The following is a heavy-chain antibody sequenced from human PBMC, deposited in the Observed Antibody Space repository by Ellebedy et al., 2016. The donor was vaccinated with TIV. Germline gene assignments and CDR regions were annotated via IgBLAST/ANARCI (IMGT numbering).Heavy chain of an antibody. J-gene: IGHJ3*02. V-gene: IGHV4-4*07. CDR3: ARRKGRDPFDI. CDR1: GGSITDYY. Sequence: GSLRLSXTVSGGSITDYYWNWIRQPAGQGLEWIGRILTTGSTRYNPSLKSRVTMSVDTSKNQFPLRLASVTAADTAVYYCARRKGRDPFDIWGQGKAVTVS. CDR2: ILTTGST.